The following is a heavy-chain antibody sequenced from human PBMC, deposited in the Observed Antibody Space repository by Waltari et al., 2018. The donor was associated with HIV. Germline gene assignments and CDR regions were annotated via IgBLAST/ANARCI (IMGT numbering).Heavy chain of an antibody. CDR2: IKQDGSEK. V-gene: IGHV3-7*01. J-gene: IGHJ4*02. CDR1: GFTFSSYW. Sequence: EGQLVESGGGLVQPGGSLRPSCAASGFTFSSYWTSWVRQAPGKGREWVANIKQDGSEKYYVDSVKGRFTISRDNAKNSLYLQMNSLRAEDTAVYFCARRRGSYCLDYWGQGTLVTVSS. CDR3: ARRRGSYCLDY. D-gene: IGHD1-26*01.